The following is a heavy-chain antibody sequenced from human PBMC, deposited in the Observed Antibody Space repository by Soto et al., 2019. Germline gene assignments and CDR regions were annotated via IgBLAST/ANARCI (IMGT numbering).Heavy chain of an antibody. CDR1: GGYISSYY. CDR3: ARDQFGHYDIFGTYYYYGMDV. Sequence: SETLSLTCTVSGGYISSYYWSWIRQPPGKGLEWIGYIYYSGSTNYNPSLKSRVTISVDTSKNQFSLKLSSVTAADTAVYYCARDQFGHYDIFGTYYYYGMDVWSQGTTVTVSS. J-gene: IGHJ6*02. V-gene: IGHV4-59*01. D-gene: IGHD3-9*01. CDR2: IYYSGST.